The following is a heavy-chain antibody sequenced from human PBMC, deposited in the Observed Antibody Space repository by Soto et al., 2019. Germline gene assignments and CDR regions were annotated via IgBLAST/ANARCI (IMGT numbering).Heavy chain of an antibody. J-gene: IGHJ6*02. Sequence: GESLKIPCKGSGYSFTSYWIGWVRQMPGKGLEWMGIIYPGDSDTRYSPSFQGQVTISADKSISTAYLQWSSLKASDTAMYYCARQGDFWSGYHHPYYYYGMDVWGQGTTVTVSS. CDR2: IYPGDSDT. CDR1: GYSFTSYW. D-gene: IGHD3-3*01. CDR3: ARQGDFWSGYHHPYYYYGMDV. V-gene: IGHV5-51*01.